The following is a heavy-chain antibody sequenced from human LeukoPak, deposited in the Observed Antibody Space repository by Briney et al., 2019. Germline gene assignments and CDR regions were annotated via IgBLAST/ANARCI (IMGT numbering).Heavy chain of an antibody. CDR3: ARARDSSWDY. J-gene: IGHJ4*02. D-gene: IGHD6-13*01. V-gene: IGHV3-7*03. Sequence: GGSLRLSCAASGFTFSSYWMNWARQAPGKGLEWVANIKDDGSEKYYVDSVKGRFTISRDDAKNSLYLQMNSLRAEDTAVYYCARARDSSWDYWGQGTLVTVSS. CDR1: GFTFSSYW. CDR2: IKDDGSEK.